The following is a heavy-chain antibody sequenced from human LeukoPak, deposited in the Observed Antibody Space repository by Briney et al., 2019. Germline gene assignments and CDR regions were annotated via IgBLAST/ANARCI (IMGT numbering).Heavy chain of an antibody. CDR1: GYTFTSYD. D-gene: IGHD3-3*01. Sequence: GASVKVSCKACGYTFTSYDMNWVRQATGQGLEWRGWMNPNSGNTGYAQKFQGRVTITRNTSISTAYVELSSLRSEDTAVYYCAGVSEVITIFGMVNYIDYWGQGTLVSVSS. CDR3: AGVSEVITIFGMVNYIDY. CDR2: MNPNSGNT. V-gene: IGHV1-8*03. J-gene: IGHJ4*02.